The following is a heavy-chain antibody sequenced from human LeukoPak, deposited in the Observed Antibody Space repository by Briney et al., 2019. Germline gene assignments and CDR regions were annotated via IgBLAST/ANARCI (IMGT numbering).Heavy chain of an antibody. J-gene: IGHJ3*02. V-gene: IGHV3-7*03. CDR1: GFTFSSYW. CDR2: IKQDGSEK. Sequence: GGSLRLSCAASGFTFSSYWMSWVRQAPGKGLEWVANIKQDGSEKNYVDSVKGRFTISRDNTKNSLYLQMNSLRAEDTAVYYCAKGVAGLRLGELSLRAFDIWGQGTMVTVSS. CDR3: AKGVAGLRLGELSLRAFDI. D-gene: IGHD3-16*02.